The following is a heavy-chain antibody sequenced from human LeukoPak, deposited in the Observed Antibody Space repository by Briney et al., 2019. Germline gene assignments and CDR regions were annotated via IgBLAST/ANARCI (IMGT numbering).Heavy chain of an antibody. V-gene: IGHV6-1*01. CDR3: ARVEATYYFDY. Sequence: SHTLSLTCALSGDIVSSNSAAWHWSRQSPSRGLEWLGRTYYRSKWYNDYAVSVKNRITINPDTSKNQFSLQLNSVTPEDTAVYYCARVEATYYFDYWGQGTLVTVSS. CDR2: TYYRSKWYN. CDR1: GDIVSSNSAA. J-gene: IGHJ4*02.